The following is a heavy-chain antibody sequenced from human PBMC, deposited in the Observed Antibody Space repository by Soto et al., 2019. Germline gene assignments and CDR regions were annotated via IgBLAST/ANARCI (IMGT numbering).Heavy chain of an antibody. V-gene: IGHV3-30*18. CDR1: GFAFSDYG. Sequence: QVQLVESGGGVVQPGKSLRLSCAASGFAFSDYGMHWVRQTPGKGLEWVALISYDGIYEYYADSVKGRFTLSRDNSKNTLYVQMNSLSTGDTAIYYCANDGAGIAVTGGETVEIWGQGTVVTVSS. J-gene: IGHJ3*02. D-gene: IGHD6-19*01. CDR3: ANDGAGIAVTGGETVEI. CDR2: ISYDGIYE.